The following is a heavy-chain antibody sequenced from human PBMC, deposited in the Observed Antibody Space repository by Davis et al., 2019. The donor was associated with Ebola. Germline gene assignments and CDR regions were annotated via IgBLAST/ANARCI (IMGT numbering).Heavy chain of an antibody. CDR1: GFTFGDYA. CDR2: IRSKGYGGKT. Sequence: PGGSLRLSCTTTGFTFGDYAMNWVRQAPGKGLEWVGFIRSKGYGGKTEYAASVKGRFTISRDDSKSIAYRQMNSLKTEDTAVYYCTRDLKQHPQSYYYGMDVWGQGTTVTVS. J-gene: IGHJ6*02. V-gene: IGHV3-49*04. CDR3: TRDLKQHPQSYYYGMDV. D-gene: IGHD6-13*01.